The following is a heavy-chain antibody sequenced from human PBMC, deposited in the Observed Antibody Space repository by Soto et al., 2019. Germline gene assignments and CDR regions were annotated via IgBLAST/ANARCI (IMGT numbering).Heavy chain of an antibody. CDR2: ISYDGSDK. CDR1: GFTFSSYA. CDR3: ARDWGGSMDV. Sequence: GSLRLSCAASGFTFSSYAMHWVRQAPGKGLEWVALISYDGSDKDYADSVKGRFTISRDNSRNTLFLQMNSLRAEDTAVYYCARDWGGSMDVWGQGTTVTVSS. D-gene: IGHD3-16*01. V-gene: IGHV3-30-3*01. J-gene: IGHJ6*02.